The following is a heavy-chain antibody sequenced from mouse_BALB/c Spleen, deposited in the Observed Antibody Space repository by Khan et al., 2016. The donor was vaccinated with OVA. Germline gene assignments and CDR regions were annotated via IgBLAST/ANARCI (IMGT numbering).Heavy chain of an antibody. Sequence: EVELVESGGGLVKPGGSLKLSCAASGFTFSTYAMSWVRQTPEKRLEWVATISSDGGFSYYPDIVKGRFTISRDNATNTLYLQLSGLKSEDTAMFYCRRHDYYRDSEGMDYWGQGTLVTVSA. J-gene: IGHJ3*01. CDR2: ISSDGGFS. CDR1: GFTFSTYA. CDR3: RRHDYYRDSEGMDY. V-gene: IGHV5-6-4*01. D-gene: IGHD2-12*01.